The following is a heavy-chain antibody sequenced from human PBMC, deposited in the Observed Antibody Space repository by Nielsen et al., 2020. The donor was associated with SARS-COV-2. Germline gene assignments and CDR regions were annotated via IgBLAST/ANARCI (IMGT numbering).Heavy chain of an antibody. J-gene: IGHJ6*03. CDR1: GFTFSSYA. Sequence: GESLKISCAASGFTFSSYAMSWVRQAPGKGLEWVSAISGSGGSTYYADSVKGRFTISRDNSKNTLYLQMNSLRAEDTAVYYCARDEIGYYYMDVWGKGTTVTVSS. CDR2: ISGSGGST. D-gene: IGHD2-21*01. V-gene: IGHV3-23*01. CDR3: ARDEIGYYYMDV.